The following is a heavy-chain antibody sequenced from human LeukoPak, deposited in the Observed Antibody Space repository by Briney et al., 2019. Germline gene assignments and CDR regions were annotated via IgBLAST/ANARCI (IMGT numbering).Heavy chain of an antibody. D-gene: IGHD1-14*01. V-gene: IGHV3-53*01. CDR3: ARGVEPLAANTLAY. CDR1: GFTVSTND. J-gene: IGHJ4*02. Sequence: GGSLRLSCAASGFTVSTNDMTWVRQAPGKGLEWVSVLYSDGNTKYADSLQGRLTISRDNSKNTLYLEMNSLSPDDTAVYYCARGVEPLAANTLAYWGQGTLVTVSS. CDR2: LYSDGNT.